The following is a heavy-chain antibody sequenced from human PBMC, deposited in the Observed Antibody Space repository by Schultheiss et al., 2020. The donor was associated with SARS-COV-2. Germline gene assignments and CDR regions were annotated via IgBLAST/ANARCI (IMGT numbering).Heavy chain of an antibody. CDR1: GYSISSGYY. V-gene: IGHV4-38-2*02. CDR3: ARHSHSYYYDSSGYWSYYFDY. Sequence: SQTLSLTCTVSGYSISSGYYWGWIRQPPGKGLEWIGSIYHSGSTNYNPSLKSRVTISVDTSKNQFSLKLSSVTAAGTAVYYCARHSHSYYYDSSGYWSYYFDYWGQGTLVTVSS. D-gene: IGHD3-22*01. J-gene: IGHJ4*02. CDR2: IYHSGST.